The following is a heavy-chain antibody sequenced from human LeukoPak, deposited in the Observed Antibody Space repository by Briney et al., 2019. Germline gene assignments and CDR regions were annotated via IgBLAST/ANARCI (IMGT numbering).Heavy chain of an antibody. D-gene: IGHD6-13*01. CDR1: GGSISRGDYY. Sequence: KPSETLSLTCTVSGGSISRGDYYWSWIRQPPGKGLEWIGYIYYSGSTYYNPSLKSRVTISVDTSKNQFSLKLSSVTAADTAVYYCARAIGHSSSWYRYYYYGMDVWGQGTTVTVSS. V-gene: IGHV4-30-4*01. CDR3: ARAIGHSSSWYRYYYYGMDV. CDR2: IYYSGST. J-gene: IGHJ6*02.